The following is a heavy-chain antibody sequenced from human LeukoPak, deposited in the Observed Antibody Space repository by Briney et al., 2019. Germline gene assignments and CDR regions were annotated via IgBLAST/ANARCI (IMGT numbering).Heavy chain of an antibody. V-gene: IGHV4-4*02. CDR2: IYHSGST. CDR1: GGSISSSNW. Sequence: PSGTLSLTCAVSGGSISSSNWWSWVRQPPGKGLEWIGEIYHSGSTNYNPSLKSRVTISVDKSKNQFSLKLSSVTAADTAVYYCARETRYCSSTSCYVFDYWGQGTLVTVSS. D-gene: IGHD2-2*01. J-gene: IGHJ4*02. CDR3: ARETRYCSSTSCYVFDY.